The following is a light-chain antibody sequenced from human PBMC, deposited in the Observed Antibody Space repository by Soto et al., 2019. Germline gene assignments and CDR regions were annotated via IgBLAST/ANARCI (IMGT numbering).Light chain of an antibody. CDR3: HQYNSLYT. V-gene: IGKV1-5*03. CDR1: QSISSW. CDR2: KAS. Sequence: DIQMTQSPSTLSASVGDRVTITCRASQSISSWLAWYQQKPGKAPKLLIYKASSLESGVPSRFSGSGSGTEFTLTISSLQPDDFATYYCHQYNSLYTFGQGTNLEIK. J-gene: IGKJ2*01.